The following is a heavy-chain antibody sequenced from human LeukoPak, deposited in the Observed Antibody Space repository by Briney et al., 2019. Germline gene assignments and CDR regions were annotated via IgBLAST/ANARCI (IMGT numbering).Heavy chain of an antibody. J-gene: IGHJ4*02. CDR2: ISNSGGSV. V-gene: IGHV3-23*01. Sequence: GGSLRLSWAASGFTFSSHGMNRVGQAPGKGRDWISGISNSGGSVYYADSVRGRFTISRDNSKNTLYLQMNSLRAEDTAVYYCARDLVNSGLSFDYWGQGTLVTVSS. CDR1: GFTFSSHG. CDR3: ARDLVNSGLSFDY. D-gene: IGHD5-12*01.